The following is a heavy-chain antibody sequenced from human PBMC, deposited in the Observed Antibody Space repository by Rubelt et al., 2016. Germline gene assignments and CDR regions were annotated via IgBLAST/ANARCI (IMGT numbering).Heavy chain of an antibody. J-gene: IGHJ6*02. V-gene: IGHV3-9*01. Sequence: APGKGLEWVSGISWNSGSIGYADSVKGRFTISRDNAKNSLYLQMNSLRAEDKALSYCAKDIQNYYDSSGYDYYYYGMDVWGQGTTVTVSS. CDR2: ISWNSGSI. D-gene: IGHD3-22*01. CDR3: AKDIQNYYDSSGYDYYYYGMDV.